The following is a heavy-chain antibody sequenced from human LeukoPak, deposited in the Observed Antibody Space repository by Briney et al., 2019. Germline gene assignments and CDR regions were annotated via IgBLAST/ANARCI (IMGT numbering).Heavy chain of an antibody. CDR2: INHSGST. J-gene: IGHJ6*02. Sequence: PSETLSLTCAVYGGSFSGYYWSWIRQPPGKGLEWIGEINHSGSTNYNPSLKSRVTISVDTSKNQFSLKLSSVTAADTAVYYCARVGDYYGMDVWGQGTTVTVSS. V-gene: IGHV4-34*01. CDR1: GGSFSGYY. CDR3: ARVGDYYGMDV.